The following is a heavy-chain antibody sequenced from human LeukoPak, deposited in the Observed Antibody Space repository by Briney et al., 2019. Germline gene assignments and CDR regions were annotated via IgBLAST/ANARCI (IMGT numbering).Heavy chain of an antibody. Sequence: SQTLSLTCAISGDSVSSNSAAWNWIRQSPSRGLEWLGRTYYRSKWYNDYAVSVKSRITINPDTSKNQFSLQLNSVTPEDTAVYYCARGNRPRIAVAGNWFDPWGQGTLVTVSS. V-gene: IGHV6-1*01. J-gene: IGHJ5*02. CDR3: ARGNRPRIAVAGNWFDP. D-gene: IGHD6-19*01. CDR2: TYYRSKWYN. CDR1: GDSVSSNSAA.